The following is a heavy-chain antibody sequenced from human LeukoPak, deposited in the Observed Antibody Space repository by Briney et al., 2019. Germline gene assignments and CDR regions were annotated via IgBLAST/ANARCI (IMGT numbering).Heavy chain of an antibody. J-gene: IGHJ6*02. CDR2: TYYRYKWYY. Sequence: SQTLSLTCAISGDSDSSISVAWNWIRQSPSRGLEWLGRTYYRYKWYYEYAVSVKSRISISPDTSKNQFSLQLTSVTPEDTAVYYCSLARSEYHYGMDVWGQGTTVTVSS. CDR3: SLARSEYHYGMDV. V-gene: IGHV6-1*01. CDR1: GDSDSSISVA.